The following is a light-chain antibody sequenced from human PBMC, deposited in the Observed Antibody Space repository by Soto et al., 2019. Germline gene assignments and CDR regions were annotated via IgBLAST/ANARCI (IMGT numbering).Light chain of an antibody. CDR2: GAS. Sequence: EIVLTQSPGTLSLSPGETATLSCRASQSVGSSHLAWYQQRPGQAPRLLIYGASSRATGIPDRFSGSGSGTHFTLTISRLEPEDFAVYYCQQYGSAPWTFGQGTKVDIK. CDR3: QQYGSAPWT. CDR1: QSVGSSH. J-gene: IGKJ1*01. V-gene: IGKV3-20*01.